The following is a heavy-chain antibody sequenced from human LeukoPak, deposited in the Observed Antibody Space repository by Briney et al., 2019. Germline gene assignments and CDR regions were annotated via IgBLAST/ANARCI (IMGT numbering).Heavy chain of an antibody. J-gene: IGHJ5*02. CDR1: GGSINSYY. CDR3: ARVPGNYDFMTGLNWFDP. CDR2: IYYSGST. D-gene: IGHD3-9*01. Sequence: SETLSLTCTVSGGSINSYYWSWIRQPPRKGLEWIAYIYYSGSTNYNPSLKSRVTISLDTSKNQFSLKLSSVTAADTAVYYCARVPGNYDFMTGLNWFDPWGQGTLVTVSS. V-gene: IGHV4-59*01.